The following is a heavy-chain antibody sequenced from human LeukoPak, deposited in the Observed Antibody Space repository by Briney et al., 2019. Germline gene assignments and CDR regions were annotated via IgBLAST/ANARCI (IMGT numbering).Heavy chain of an antibody. J-gene: IGHJ5*02. CDR1: GGSISSYY. Sequence: SETLSLTCIVSGGSISSYYWSWIRQPPGKGLEWIGYIYYSGSTNYNPSLKSRVTISVDTSKNQFSLKLSSVTAADTAVYYCARDSGYSSSVDPWGQGTLVTVSS. V-gene: IGHV4-59*01. CDR2: IYYSGST. D-gene: IGHD6-13*01. CDR3: ARDSGYSSSVDP.